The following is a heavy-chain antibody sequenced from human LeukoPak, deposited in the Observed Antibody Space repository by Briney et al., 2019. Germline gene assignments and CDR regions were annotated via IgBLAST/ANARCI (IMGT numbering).Heavy chain of an antibody. CDR1: GFTFSDYY. Sequence: GGSPRLSCAASGFTFSDYYMSWIRQAPGKGLEWVSYISSSGSTIYYADSVKGRFTISRDNAKNSLYLQMNSLRAEDTAVYYCAKDYYDSSGYPATFDYWGQGTLVTVSS. CDR3: AKDYYDSSGYPATFDY. CDR2: ISSSGSTI. D-gene: IGHD3-22*01. V-gene: IGHV3-11*01. J-gene: IGHJ4*02.